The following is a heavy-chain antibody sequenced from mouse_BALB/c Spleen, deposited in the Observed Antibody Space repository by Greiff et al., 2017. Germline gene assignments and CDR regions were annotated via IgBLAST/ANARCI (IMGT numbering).Heavy chain of an antibody. D-gene: IGHD1-1*01. J-gene: IGHJ4*01. CDR3: ARYGSRDYYAMDY. V-gene: IGHV1-26*01. CDR2: INPYNGGT. Sequence: VKQSHGKNLEWIGLINPYNGGTSYNQKFKGKATLTVDKSSSTAYMELLSLTFEDSAVYYCARYGSRDYYAMDYWGQGTSVTVSS.